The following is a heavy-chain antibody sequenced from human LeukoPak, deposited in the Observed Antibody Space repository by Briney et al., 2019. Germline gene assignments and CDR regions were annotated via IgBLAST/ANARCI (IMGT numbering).Heavy chain of an antibody. V-gene: IGHV1-18*01. CDR3: ARYSGPAYFDY. Sequence: ASVKVSCKASGYTFTNYGITWVRQAPGQGLEWMGWISAYNGETNYAEKLQGRGTMTTDTSTSTAYMELRSLRSDDTAVYYCARYSGPAYFDYWGQRTLVTVSS. CDR2: ISAYNGET. D-gene: IGHD2-21*01. CDR1: GYTFTNYG. J-gene: IGHJ4*02.